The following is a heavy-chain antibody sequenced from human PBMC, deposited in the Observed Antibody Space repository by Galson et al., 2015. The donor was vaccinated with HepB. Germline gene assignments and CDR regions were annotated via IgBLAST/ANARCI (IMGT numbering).Heavy chain of an antibody. CDR2: ISAYNGNT. CDR1: GYTFTSYG. V-gene: IGHV1-18*01. D-gene: IGHD3-10*01. CDR3: ARGVVLLWFGEHVDAFDI. Sequence: SVKVSCKASGYTFTSYGISWVRQAPGQGLEWMGWISAYNGNTNYAQKLQGRVTMTTDTSTSTAYMELRSLRSDDTAVYYCARGVVLLWFGEHVDAFDIWGQGTMVTVSS. J-gene: IGHJ3*02.